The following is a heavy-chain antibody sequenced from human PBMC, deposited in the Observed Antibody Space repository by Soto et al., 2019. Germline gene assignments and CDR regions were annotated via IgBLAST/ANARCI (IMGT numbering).Heavy chain of an antibody. D-gene: IGHD1-26*01. V-gene: IGHV1-8*01. Sequence: ASVKVSCKASGYTFTSYDINWVRQATGQGLEWMGWMNPNSGNTGYAQKFQGRVTMTRNTSISTAYMELSSLRSEDMAVYYCARGLYSGSYQYFDYWGQGTLVTVSS. J-gene: IGHJ4*02. CDR3: ARGLYSGSYQYFDY. CDR1: GYTFTSYD. CDR2: MNPNSGNT.